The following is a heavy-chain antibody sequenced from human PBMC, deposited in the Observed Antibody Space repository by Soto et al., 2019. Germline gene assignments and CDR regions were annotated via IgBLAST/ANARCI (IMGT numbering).Heavy chain of an antibody. Sequence: QLLLQESGPGLVKPSETLSLTCTVSGGSILDSTYYWAWIRQSPGKGLEWIGTIFYSGGTFYTPSLKIRVTMSVDTSNTQFSLKLSSVTAADAAVYYCARQASGYYYGWFDPWGQGTLVTVSS. V-gene: IGHV4-39*01. D-gene: IGHD3-22*01. CDR1: GGSILDSTYY. CDR3: ARQASGYYYGWFDP. J-gene: IGHJ5*02. CDR2: IFYSGGT.